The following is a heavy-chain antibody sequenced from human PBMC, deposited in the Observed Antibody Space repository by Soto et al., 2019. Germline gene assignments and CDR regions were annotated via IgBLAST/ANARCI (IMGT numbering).Heavy chain of an antibody. CDR2: FDPEDGET. CDR1: GYTLTELS. V-gene: IGHV1-24*01. CDR3: ATENWNSDYYYSIDY. J-gene: IGHJ4*02. D-gene: IGHD1-7*01. Sequence: GASVKVSCKVSGYTLTELSMHWVRQAPGKGLEWMGGFDPEDGETIYAQKFQGRVTMTEDTSTDTAYIELSSLRSEDTAVYYCATENWNSDYYYSIDYWGQGTLVTVSS.